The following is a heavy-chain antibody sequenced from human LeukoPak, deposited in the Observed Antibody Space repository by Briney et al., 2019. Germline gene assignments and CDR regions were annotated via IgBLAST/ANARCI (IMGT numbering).Heavy chain of an antibody. CDR2: ISAYNGNT. CDR3: ARTEGLLWFGELLYDWFDP. V-gene: IGHV1-18*01. Sequence: ASVKVSCKASGYTFTSYGISWVRQAPGQGLEWMGWISAYNGNTNYAQKLQGRVTMTTDTSTSTAYMELRSLRSDDTAVYYCARTEGLLWFGELLYDWFDPWGQGTLVTVSS. D-gene: IGHD3-10*01. J-gene: IGHJ5*02. CDR1: GYTFTSYG.